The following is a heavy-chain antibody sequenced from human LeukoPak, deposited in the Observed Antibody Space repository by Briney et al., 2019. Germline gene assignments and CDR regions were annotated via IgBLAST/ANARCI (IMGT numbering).Heavy chain of an antibody. Sequence: PGGSLRLSCAASGFTFSSYGMSWVRQAPGKGLEWVSAISGSGGSTYYADSVKGRFTISRDNSKNTLYLQMNSLRAEDTAVYYCAKEHEEYFDWLLSVWYFDYWGQGTLVTVSS. CDR3: AKEHEEYFDWLLSVWYFDY. CDR2: ISGSGGST. D-gene: IGHD3-9*01. CDR1: GFTFSSYG. V-gene: IGHV3-23*01. J-gene: IGHJ4*02.